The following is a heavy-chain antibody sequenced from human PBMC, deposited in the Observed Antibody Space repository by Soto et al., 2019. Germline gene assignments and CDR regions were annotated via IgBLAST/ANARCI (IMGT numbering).Heavy chain of an antibody. CDR2: ITGDGHRT. J-gene: IGHJ5*02. Sequence: GGSLRLSCAASGFTFSSYAMSWVRQSPGKELEWVAAITGDGHRTYYADSVEGRFTISRDNSKKTLFLQMNSLRTEDTAVYYCAKEKISTSCCNWFDPWGQGTLVTVSS. CDR1: GFTFSSYA. V-gene: IGHV3-23*01. D-gene: IGHD2-2*01. CDR3: AKEKISTSCCNWFDP.